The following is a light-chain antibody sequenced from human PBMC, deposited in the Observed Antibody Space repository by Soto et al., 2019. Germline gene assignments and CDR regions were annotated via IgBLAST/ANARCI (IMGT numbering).Light chain of an antibody. CDR3: QQYDNLPRT. CDR1: QDISNY. CDR2: DAS. V-gene: IGKV1-33*01. Sequence: DIQMTQSPSSLSASVGDRVTITCQASQDISNYLNWYQQKPGKAHKXLIYDASNLETGVPSRFSGSGSGTDFTFTISSLQPEDSATYDGQQYDNLPRTFGQGTKVDI. J-gene: IGKJ1*01.